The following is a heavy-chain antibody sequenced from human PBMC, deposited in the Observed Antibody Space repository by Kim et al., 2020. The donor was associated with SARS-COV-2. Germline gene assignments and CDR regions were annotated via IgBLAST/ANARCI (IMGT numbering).Heavy chain of an antibody. CDR2: ISAYNGNT. J-gene: IGHJ6*02. CDR1: GYTLTSYG. V-gene: IGHV1-18*01. D-gene: IGHD3-3*01. CDR3: ATSSYYDFWSGYHFSGMDV. Sequence: ASVKVSCKASGYTLTSYGISWVRQAPGQGLEWMGWISAYNGNTNYVQKLQGRITMTTDTSTSTAYMELRSLRSDDTAVYYCATSSYYDFWSGYHFSGMDVWGQRTTVTVS.